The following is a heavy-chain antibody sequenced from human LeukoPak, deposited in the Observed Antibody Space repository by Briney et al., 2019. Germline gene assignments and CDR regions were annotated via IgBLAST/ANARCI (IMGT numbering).Heavy chain of an antibody. CDR2: ISSSSSYI. CDR1: GFTFSSYS. J-gene: IGHJ3*02. CDR3: ARGFDPGAFDI. Sequence: GGSLRLSCAASGFTFSSYSMNWVRQAPGKGLEWVSSISSSSSYIYYADSVKGRFTTSRDNAKNSLYLQMNSLRAEDTAVYYCARGFDPGAFDIWGQGTMATVSS. D-gene: IGHD3-9*01. V-gene: IGHV3-21*01.